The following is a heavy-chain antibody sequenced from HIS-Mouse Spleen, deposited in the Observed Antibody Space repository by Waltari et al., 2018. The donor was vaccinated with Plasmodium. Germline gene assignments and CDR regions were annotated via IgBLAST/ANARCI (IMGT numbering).Heavy chain of an antibody. CDR3: ARLYYDFWSGYYPYGMDV. CDR1: GFTFSSYA. V-gene: IGHV3-30*04. J-gene: IGHJ6*02. CDR2: ISYDGSKK. D-gene: IGHD3-3*01. Sequence: QVQLVESGGGVVQPGRSLRLSCAASGFTFSSYAMHWVRQAPGKGVEWGAVISYDGSKKNYADSVKGRFTISRDNSKNTLYLQMNSLRAEDTAVYYCARLYYDFWSGYYPYGMDVWGQGTTVTVSS.